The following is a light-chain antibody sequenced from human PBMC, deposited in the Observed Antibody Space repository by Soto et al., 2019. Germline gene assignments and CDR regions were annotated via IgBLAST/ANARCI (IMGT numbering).Light chain of an antibody. CDR2: AAS. Sequence: AIRMTQSPSSFSASTGEGVTITCRARQGISSYLAWYQQKPGKAPKLLIYAASTLQSGVPSRFSGSGSGTDFTLTISCPQSEDFATYYCQQYYSYPRWTFGQGTKVEIK. CDR3: QQYYSYPRWT. CDR1: QGISSY. J-gene: IGKJ1*01. V-gene: IGKV1-8*01.